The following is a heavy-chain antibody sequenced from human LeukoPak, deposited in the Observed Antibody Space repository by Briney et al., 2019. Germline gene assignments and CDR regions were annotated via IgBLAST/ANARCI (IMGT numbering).Heavy chain of an antibody. D-gene: IGHD6-13*01. CDR1: GYTFTSYG. CDR2: ISAYNGNT. Sequence: ASVKVSCKASGYTFTSYGISWVRQAPGQGLEWMGWISAYNGNTNYAQKFQGRVTMTRDTSTSTVYMELSSLRSEDTAVYYCARARYHSSSPFDPWGQGTLVTVSS. CDR3: ARARYHSSSPFDP. J-gene: IGHJ5*02. V-gene: IGHV1-18*01.